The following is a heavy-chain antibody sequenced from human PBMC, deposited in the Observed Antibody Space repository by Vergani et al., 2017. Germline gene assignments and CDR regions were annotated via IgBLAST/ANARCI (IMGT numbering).Heavy chain of an antibody. D-gene: IGHD2-2*01. CDR3: AKDGPYCSSTSCYGYFQH. CDR2: INSDGSST. Sequence: EVQLVESGGGLVQPGGSLRLSCAASGFTFSSYWMHWVRQAPGKGLVWVSRINSDGSSTTDADSVKGRFTISRDNAKNTLYLQMNSLRAEDTAVYYCAKDGPYCSSTSCYGYFQHWGQGTLVTVSS. CDR1: GFTFSSYW. V-gene: IGHV3-74*01. J-gene: IGHJ1*01.